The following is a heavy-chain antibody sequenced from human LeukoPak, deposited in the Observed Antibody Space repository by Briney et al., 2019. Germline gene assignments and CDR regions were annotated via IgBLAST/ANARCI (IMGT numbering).Heavy chain of an antibody. CDR2: IKEDGSAK. D-gene: IGHD1-1*01. CDR3: ARDYWRSIDH. CDR1: GLTFSSYW. Sequence: GSLRLSCVVSGLTFSSYWMIWVRQAPGKGLESVAIIKEDGSAKYYLDSVKGRFTISRDNAKNSLYLEMNSLRAEDTAVYYCARDYWRSIDHWGQGTLVTVSS. V-gene: IGHV3-7*01. J-gene: IGHJ4*02.